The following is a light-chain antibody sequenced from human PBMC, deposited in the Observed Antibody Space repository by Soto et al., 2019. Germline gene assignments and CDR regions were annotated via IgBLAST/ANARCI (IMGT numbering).Light chain of an antibody. CDR1: ISNIGSNT. Sequence: QSVLTQPPSVSGAPGQRVTISCSGGISNIGSNTVNWYQQLPGAAPKLLISTNNLRPSGVPDRFSGAKSGTSASLAISGLQSEDEAHYYCAAWDVSLNGVVFGGGTKVTVL. CDR2: TNN. CDR3: AAWDVSLNGVV. J-gene: IGLJ2*01. V-gene: IGLV1-44*01.